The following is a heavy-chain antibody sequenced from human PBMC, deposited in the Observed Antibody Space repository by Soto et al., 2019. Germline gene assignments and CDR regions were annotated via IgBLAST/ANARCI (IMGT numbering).Heavy chain of an antibody. CDR3: ARVRTTLDFYYYYMDV. V-gene: IGHV4-59*08. Sequence: SETLSLTCTVSGDSISDVYWTWIRQPPGKALEWIGYVYYSGSTSYNPSFKSRVTIAVDTSKTQFSLKLNSVTAADTAVYYCARVRTTLDFYYYYMDVWGIGTTVTVSS. D-gene: IGHD3-10*01. CDR1: GDSISDVY. J-gene: IGHJ6*03. CDR2: VYYSGST.